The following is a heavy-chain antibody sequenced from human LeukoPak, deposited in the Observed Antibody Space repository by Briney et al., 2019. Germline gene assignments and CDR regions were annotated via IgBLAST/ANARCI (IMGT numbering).Heavy chain of an antibody. CDR1: GFTFSSYG. CDR3: ANLGGEYYYDSSGPDDDAFDI. J-gene: IGHJ3*02. V-gene: IGHV3-30*18. Sequence: GGSLRLSCAASGFTFSSYGMHWVRQAPGKGLEWVAVISYDGSNKYYADSVKGRFTISRDNSKNTLYLQMNSLRAEDTAVYYCANLGGEYYYDSSGPDDDAFDIWGQGTMVTVSS. D-gene: IGHD3-22*01. CDR2: ISYDGSNK.